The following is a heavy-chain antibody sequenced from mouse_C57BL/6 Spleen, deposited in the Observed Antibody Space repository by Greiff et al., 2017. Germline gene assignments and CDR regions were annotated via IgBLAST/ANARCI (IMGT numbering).Heavy chain of an antibody. J-gene: IGHJ3*01. D-gene: IGHD2-3*01. CDR3: ARDGFDGYYVGAY. CDR2: IYPRSGNT. CDR1: GYTFTSYG. V-gene: IGHV1-81*01. Sequence: VQLQQSGAELARPGASVKLSCKASGYTFTSYGISWVKQRTGQGLEWIGEIYPRSGNTYYNEKFKGKATLTADKSSSTAYMELRSLTSEDSAVYFCARDGFDGYYVGAYWGQGTLVTVSA.